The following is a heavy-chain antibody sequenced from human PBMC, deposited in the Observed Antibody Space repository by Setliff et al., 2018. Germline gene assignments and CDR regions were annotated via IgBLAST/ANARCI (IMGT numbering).Heavy chain of an antibody. D-gene: IGHD3-3*01. V-gene: IGHV4-38-2*01. J-gene: IGHJ4*02. CDR3: RFWSSYYKNDY. CDR1: GASINSGHY. CDR2: IYHRGRK. Sequence: KPSETLSLTCAVSGASINSGHYWGWIRQPPGKGLEWIATIYHRGRKYYNPSLQSRVSVSLDTSTNQFSLKVFSVTAADTAVYYCRFWSSYYKNDYWAQGTLVTVSS.